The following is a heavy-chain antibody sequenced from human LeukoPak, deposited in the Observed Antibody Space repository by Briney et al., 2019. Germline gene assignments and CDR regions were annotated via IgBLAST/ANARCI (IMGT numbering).Heavy chain of an antibody. Sequence: GASVKVSCKXSGYTFTGYYMHWVRQAPGQGLEWMGRINPNSGGTNYAQKFQGRVTMTRDTSISTAYMELSRLRSDDTAVYYCARIAAAGKVYYYYMDVWGKGTTVTVSS. CDR1: GYTFTGYY. CDR2: INPNSGGT. CDR3: ARIAAAGKVYYYYMDV. V-gene: IGHV1-2*06. D-gene: IGHD6-13*01. J-gene: IGHJ6*03.